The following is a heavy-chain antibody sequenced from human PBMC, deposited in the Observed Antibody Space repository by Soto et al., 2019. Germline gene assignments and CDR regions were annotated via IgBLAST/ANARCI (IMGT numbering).Heavy chain of an antibody. J-gene: IGHJ3*02. CDR2: ISGSGGST. D-gene: IGHD2-2*01. V-gene: IGHV3-23*01. CDR1: GFTFSSYA. CDR3: AKFVPAAKGRFLDI. Sequence: GASLRLSCAACGFTFSSYAMSWVRQATGKGLEWVSAISGSGGSTYYADSVKGRFTISRDNSKNTLYLQMNSLRAEDTAVYYCAKFVPAAKGRFLDIWGKGTTVT.